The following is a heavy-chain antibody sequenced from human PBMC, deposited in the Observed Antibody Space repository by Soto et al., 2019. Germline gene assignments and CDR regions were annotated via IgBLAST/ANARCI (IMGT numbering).Heavy chain of an antibody. CDR2: MNPNSGNT. CDR3: ARVPYGDYIDY. D-gene: IGHD4-17*01. V-gene: IGHV1-8*01. J-gene: IGHJ4*02. Sequence: QVQRVQSGAEVKKPWALVKVSCKASGYTFISYDSNWVRQATGQGLEWMGWMNPNSGNTGYAQKFQGRVTMTRNTSLSTAYMALSSLRSEDTAVYYCARVPYGDYIDYWGQGTPGHRLL. CDR1: GYTFISYD.